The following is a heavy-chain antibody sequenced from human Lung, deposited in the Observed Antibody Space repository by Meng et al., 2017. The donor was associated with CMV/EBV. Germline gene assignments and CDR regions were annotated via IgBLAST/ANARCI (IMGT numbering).Heavy chain of an antibody. Sequence: YTLTGYYMRWVRQAPEQGLEWMGWINANSGATNYAQKLQGRVTMTRDTSITTAYMELSRLRSDDTALYYCARFNAIFYDSSGHYYDHWGQGTLVTVSS. D-gene: IGHD3-22*01. V-gene: IGHV1-2*02. CDR2: INANSGAT. CDR1: YTLTGYY. CDR3: ARFNAIFYDSSGHYYDH. J-gene: IGHJ4*02.